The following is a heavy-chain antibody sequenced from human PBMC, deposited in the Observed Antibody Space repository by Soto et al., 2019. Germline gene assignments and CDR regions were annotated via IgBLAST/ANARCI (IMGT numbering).Heavy chain of an antibody. J-gene: IGHJ4*02. D-gene: IGHD3-10*01. V-gene: IGHV4-34*01. Sequence: QVQLQQWGAGLLKPSETLSLTCAVYGGSFSGYYWSWIRQPPGKGLEWIGEINHSGSTNYNPSLKSRVTISVATSKNQFSLKLSSVTAADTAVYYCARGITMVRGVIPRPYFDYWGQGTLVTVSS. CDR3: ARGITMVRGVIPRPYFDY. CDR2: INHSGST. CDR1: GGSFSGYY.